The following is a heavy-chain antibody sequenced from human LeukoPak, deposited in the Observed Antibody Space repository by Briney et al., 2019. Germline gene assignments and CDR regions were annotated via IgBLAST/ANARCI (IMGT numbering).Heavy chain of an antibody. V-gene: IGHV3-30*18. CDR3: AKVKYRLGATYYYDSSGL. D-gene: IGHD3-22*01. Sequence: PGRSLRLSCAASGFTFSSYGMHWVRQAPGKGLEWVAVISYDGSNKYYAGSVKGRFTISRDNSKNTLYLQMNSLRAEDTAVYYCAKVKYRLGATYYYDSSGLWGQGTLVTVSS. CDR1: GFTFSSYG. J-gene: IGHJ4*02. CDR2: ISYDGSNK.